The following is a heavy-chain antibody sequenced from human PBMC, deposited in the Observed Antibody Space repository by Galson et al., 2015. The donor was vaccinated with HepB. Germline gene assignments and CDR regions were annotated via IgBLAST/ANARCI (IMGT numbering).Heavy chain of an antibody. J-gene: IGHJ4*02. V-gene: IGHV3-20*04. Sequence: SLRLSCAASGFTFDDYGMSWVRQAPGKGLEWVSHIDWHGGNTRYAESLRGRFTISRDNSKNTLFLQKTGLTADDTAIYYCARVHPEYTSGWYRQALYYFDSWGQGTLVAVSS. CDR1: GFTFDDYG. D-gene: IGHD6-19*01. CDR3: ARVHPEYTSGWYRQALYYFDS. CDR2: IDWHGGNT.